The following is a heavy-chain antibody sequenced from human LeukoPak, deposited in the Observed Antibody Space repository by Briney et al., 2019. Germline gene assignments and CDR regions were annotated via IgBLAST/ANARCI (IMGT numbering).Heavy chain of an antibody. V-gene: IGHV1-18*01. CDR2: ISAYNGNT. J-gene: IGHJ4*02. Sequence: ASVKVSCKASVFTFTSYGISWVRQAPGQGLEWVGWISAYNGNTNYAQKLQGRVTMTTDTPTSTAYMELRRLRSDDTAVYYCARWGATVTTDYWGQGTLVTVSS. D-gene: IGHD4-17*01. CDR3: ARWGATVTTDY. CDR1: VFTFTSYG.